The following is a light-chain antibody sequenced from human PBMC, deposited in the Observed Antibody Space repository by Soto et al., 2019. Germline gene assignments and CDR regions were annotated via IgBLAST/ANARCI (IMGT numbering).Light chain of an antibody. CDR2: GAS. J-gene: IGKJ1*01. CDR1: QSVSSY. CDR3: QQYGTSPGT. V-gene: IGKV3D-15*01. Sequence: EIVMTQSPATLSVSPGERATLSCRASQSVSSYLAWYQQKPGQAPRLLIYGASSRATGIPDRFSGSGSGTEFTLTISGLQSEDFAVYYCQQYGTSPGTFGQGTKVDIK.